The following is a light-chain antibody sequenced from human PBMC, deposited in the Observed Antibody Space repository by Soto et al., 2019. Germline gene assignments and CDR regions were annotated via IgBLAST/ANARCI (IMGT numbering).Light chain of an antibody. J-gene: IGKJ2*01. CDR3: QQYGSSPVYT. CDR1: KSVSSSY. V-gene: IGKV3-20*01. CDR2: GAS. Sequence: EIVLTQSPDTLSLSPGERATLSCRASKSVSSSYLAWYQQKPGQAPRLLIYGASSRATGIQDRFSGSGSGTAFTLTISRLEPEDFAVYYCQQYGSSPVYTFGQGTKLEIK.